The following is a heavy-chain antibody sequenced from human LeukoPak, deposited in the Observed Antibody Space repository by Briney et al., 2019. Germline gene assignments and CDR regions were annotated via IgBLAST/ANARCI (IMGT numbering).Heavy chain of an antibody. D-gene: IGHD2-21*02. CDR2: INHSGST. V-gene: IGHV4-34*01. CDR1: GGSFSGYY. J-gene: IGHJ3*02. CDR3: ARVLLGAYCGGDCYRDDAFDI. Sequence: SETLSLACAVYGGSFSGYYWSWICQPPGKGLEWIGEINHSGSTNYNPSLKSRVTISVDTSKNQFSLKLSSVTAADTAVYYCARVLLGAYCGGDCYRDDAFDIWGQGTMVTVSS.